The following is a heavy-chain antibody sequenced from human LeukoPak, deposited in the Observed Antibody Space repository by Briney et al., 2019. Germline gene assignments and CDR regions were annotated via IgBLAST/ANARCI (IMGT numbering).Heavy chain of an antibody. V-gene: IGHV3-21*01. Sequence: PGGSLRLSCAASGFTFSSYSMNWVRQAPGKGLEWVSSISSSSSYIYYADSVKGRFTISRDNAKNLLYLQMNSLRAEDTAVYYCARDPNYYDSSGYYYYFDYWGQGTLVTVSS. CDR2: ISSSSSYI. D-gene: IGHD3-22*01. J-gene: IGHJ4*02. CDR3: ARDPNYYDSSGYYYYFDY. CDR1: GFTFSSYS.